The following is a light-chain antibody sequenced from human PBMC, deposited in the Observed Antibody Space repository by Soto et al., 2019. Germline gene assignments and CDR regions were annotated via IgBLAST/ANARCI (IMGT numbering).Light chain of an antibody. CDR1: QSINTY. V-gene: IGKV3D-11*02. CDR2: DAS. J-gene: IGKJ5*01. CDR3: QQRGSWQVT. Sequence: ENLLAQTPATQSLSLDELGPLSFRASQSINTYLAWYQQKPGQAPRLLIYDASKRATGIPARFSGSGSGTNFTLTSSSLEPEDLAVYYCQQRGSWQVTFGQGTRLEIK.